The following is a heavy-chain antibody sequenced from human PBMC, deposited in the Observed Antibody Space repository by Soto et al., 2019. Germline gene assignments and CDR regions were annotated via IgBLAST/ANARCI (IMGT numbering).Heavy chain of an antibody. CDR1: GLILSGSS. Sequence: PGGSLRLSCVASGLILSGSSIHWVRQAPGKGLEWVGRIRSKANDYTTEYATSVKGRFTISRDDSKSTTYLQMDSLTTQDTAMYYCSRDSADYSSSPALDYWGQGTLVTVSS. CDR2: IRSKANDYTT. CDR3: SRDSADYSSSPALDY. D-gene: IGHD6-6*01. V-gene: IGHV3-73*01. J-gene: IGHJ4*02.